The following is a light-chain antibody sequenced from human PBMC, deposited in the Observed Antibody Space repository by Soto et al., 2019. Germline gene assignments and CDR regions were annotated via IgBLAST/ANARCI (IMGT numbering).Light chain of an antibody. V-gene: IGKV3D-15*01. Sequence: EIVLTQSPGTLSLSPGERATLSCRASQIVSSNYLAWYQHKPGQAPRLVIYDASSRATGTPARFSGSGSGTEFTLTISSLKYEDFAVYYCQQYNNWPRTFGQGTKVDIK. CDR1: QIVSSN. J-gene: IGKJ1*01. CDR2: DAS. CDR3: QQYNNWPRT.